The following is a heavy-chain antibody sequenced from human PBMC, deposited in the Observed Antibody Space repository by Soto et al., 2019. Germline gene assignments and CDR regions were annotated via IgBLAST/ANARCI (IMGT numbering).Heavy chain of an antibody. V-gene: IGHV3-30-3*01. CDR3: AREDDYGYRYINYGLDV. CDR2: ISFDGTKK. CDR1: GFTFNIYA. J-gene: IGHJ6*02. Sequence: GGSLRPSCAASGFTFNIYALHWVRQAPGKGLEWVAVISFDGTKKYYSDSVKGRFTISRDNLKNTLYLQMNNLRVEDAALYFCAREDDYGYRYINYGLDVRGQGTTVTVSS. D-gene: IGHD4-17*01.